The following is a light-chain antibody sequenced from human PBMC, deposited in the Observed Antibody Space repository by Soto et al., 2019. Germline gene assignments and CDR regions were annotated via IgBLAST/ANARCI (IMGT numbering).Light chain of an antibody. CDR3: CSYAGTTHV. J-gene: IGLJ1*01. CDR2: DVS. V-gene: IGLV2-11*01. Sequence: QSALTQPPSVSESPGQSVTISCTGTSSDIGGYNYVSWYQQLPGKAPKLMIYDVSKRPSGVPDRFSGSNSGNTASLTISGLQAEDEADYYCCSYAGTTHVFGTGIKLTVL. CDR1: SSDIGGYNY.